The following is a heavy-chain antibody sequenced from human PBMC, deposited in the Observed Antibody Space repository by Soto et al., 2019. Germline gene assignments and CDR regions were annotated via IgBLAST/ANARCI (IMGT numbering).Heavy chain of an antibody. CDR2: IIPMYGTT. CDR1: GGTFRSYV. CDR3: ARIGTLDWIDDY. V-gene: IGHV1-69*12. J-gene: IGHJ4*02. Sequence: QVQLVQSGAEVKKPGSSVKVSCKASGGTFRSYVTSWVRQAPGQGLAWLGGIIPMYGTTYYAQTFQGRVTISADESTSTAFMELSSLISEDTAVYYCARIGTLDWIDDYWGQGTLVTVSS. D-gene: IGHD1-1*01.